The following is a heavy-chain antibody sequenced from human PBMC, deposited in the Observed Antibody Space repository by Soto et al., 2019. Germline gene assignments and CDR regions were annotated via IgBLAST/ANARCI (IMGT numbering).Heavy chain of an antibody. D-gene: IGHD2-2*02. CDR3: ARSYTHYNWFDP. Sequence: PGEALKVSCKGSGYSFSSYWIGWVRQMTGKGLEWMGIIYPGDSDTRYSPSFQGQVTISADKSISTAYLQWSSLKASDTAMYYCARSYTHYNWFDPWGQGTLVTVSS. CDR1: GYSFSSYW. J-gene: IGHJ5*02. CDR2: IYPGDSDT. V-gene: IGHV5-51*01.